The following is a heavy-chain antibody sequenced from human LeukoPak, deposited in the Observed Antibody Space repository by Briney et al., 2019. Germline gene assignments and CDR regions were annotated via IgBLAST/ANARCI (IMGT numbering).Heavy chain of an antibody. CDR3: ARVRKLRTRGVMDPLDY. D-gene: IGHD3-10*01. J-gene: IGHJ4*02. V-gene: IGHV3-7*01. CDR2: IQQDGSEK. CDR1: GFTIKYYW. Sequence: GVSLRLFCAASGFTIKYYWLTWVRQAPGKGLEWVANIQQDGSEKYYVDSVKGRFIISRDNAKNSLYLQMNSLRAEDTAVYYCARVRKLRTRGVMDPLDYWGQGTLVTVSS.